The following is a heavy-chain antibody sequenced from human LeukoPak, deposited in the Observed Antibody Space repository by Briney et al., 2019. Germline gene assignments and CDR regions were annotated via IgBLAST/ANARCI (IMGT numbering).Heavy chain of an antibody. V-gene: IGHV3-30*18. D-gene: IGHD5-12*01. J-gene: IGHJ4*02. CDR3: AKDLRGNSGYDSVFDY. Sequence: PGGSLRLSCAASGFTFSRYGMHWVRQAPGKGLERVATISYDGSNKYFADSVKGRFTISRDNSKNTLYLQMNSLRVEDTAVYYCAKDLRGNSGYDSVFDYWGQGTLVSVFS. CDR1: GFTFSRYG. CDR2: ISYDGSNK.